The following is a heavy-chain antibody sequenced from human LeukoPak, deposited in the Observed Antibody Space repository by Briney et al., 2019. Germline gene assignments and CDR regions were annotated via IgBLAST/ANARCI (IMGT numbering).Heavy chain of an antibody. V-gene: IGHV3-30*02. Sequence: PGGSLRLSCAASGFTFSSYGMHWVRQAPGKGLEWVAFIRYDGSNKYYTDSVKGRFTISRDNSKNTLYLQMNSLRAEDTAVYYCAKDQYSSSYYFYYWGQGTLVTVSS. J-gene: IGHJ4*02. CDR3: AKDQYSSSYYFYY. CDR2: IRYDGSNK. D-gene: IGHD6-6*01. CDR1: GFTFSSYG.